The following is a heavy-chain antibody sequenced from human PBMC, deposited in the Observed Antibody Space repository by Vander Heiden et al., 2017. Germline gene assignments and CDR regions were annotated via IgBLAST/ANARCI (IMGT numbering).Heavy chain of an antibody. Sequence: VQPVESGGGLVTPGVSLRLSCAASGFTFSSYSMNWVRQAPGKGLEWVSSISSSSSYIYYADSVKGRFTISRDNAKNSLYLQMNGLGAEDTAVYYCARVGGWPGGALDIWGQGTMVTVSS. CDR3: ARVGGWPGGALDI. J-gene: IGHJ3*02. D-gene: IGHD5-12*01. CDR2: ISSSSSYI. V-gene: IGHV3-21*01. CDR1: GFTFSSYS.